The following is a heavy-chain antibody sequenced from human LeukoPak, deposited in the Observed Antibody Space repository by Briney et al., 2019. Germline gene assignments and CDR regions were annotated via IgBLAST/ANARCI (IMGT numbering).Heavy chain of an antibody. CDR2: ISYDGSNK. J-gene: IGHJ4*02. V-gene: IGHV3-30-3*01. D-gene: IGHD3-22*01. CDR1: GFTFSSYA. Sequence: GGSLRLSCAASGFTFSSYAMHWVRQAPGKGLEWVAVISYDGSNKYYADSVKGRFTISRDNSKNTLYLQMNSLRAEDTAVYYCAYHYYDSSGYSNFDYWGQGTLVTVSS. CDR3: AYHYYDSSGYSNFDY.